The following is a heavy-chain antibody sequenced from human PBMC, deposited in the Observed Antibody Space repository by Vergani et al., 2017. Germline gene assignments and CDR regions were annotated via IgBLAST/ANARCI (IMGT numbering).Heavy chain of an antibody. CDR1: GFTFSSYD. Sequence: EVQLVESGGGLVQPGGSLRLSCAASGFTFSSYDMHWVRQATGKGLEWVSGIGTAGDTYYPGSVKGRFTISRENAKNSLYLQMNSLRAGDTAVYYCARGRVGATTSFDYWGQGTLVTVSS. CDR3: ARGRVGATTSFDY. D-gene: IGHD1-26*01. CDR2: IGTAGDT. V-gene: IGHV3-13*01. J-gene: IGHJ4*02.